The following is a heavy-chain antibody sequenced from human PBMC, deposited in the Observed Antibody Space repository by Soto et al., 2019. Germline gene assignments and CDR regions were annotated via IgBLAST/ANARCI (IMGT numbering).Heavy chain of an antibody. V-gene: IGHV3-64D*06. CDR1: GFTFDDYA. Sequence: GGSLRLSCAASGFTFDDYAMHWVRQAPGKGLEYVSAISSNGGSTYYADSVKGRFTISRDNSKNTLYLQMSSLRAEDTAVYYCARMGERGVWPLHIVATPRDYYYYGMDVWGQGTTVTVSS. D-gene: IGHD5-12*01. CDR3: ARMGERGVWPLHIVATPRDYYYYGMDV. J-gene: IGHJ6*02. CDR2: ISSNGGST.